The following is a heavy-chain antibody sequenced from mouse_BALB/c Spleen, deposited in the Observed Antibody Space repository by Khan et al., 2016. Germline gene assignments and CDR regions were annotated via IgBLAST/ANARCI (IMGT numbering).Heavy chain of an antibody. CDR3: ARIKKIVATYFDY. CDR2: IHPGSGGT. J-gene: IGHJ2*01. Sequence: QVQLLQSGAELVRPGASVKLSCKALGYTFTDYEMHWVKQTPVHGLEWIGAIHPGSGGTAYNQKFKGKATLTADKSSSTAYMLLSGPTFEDSAVYYCARIKKIVATYFDYWGQGTTLTVSS. D-gene: IGHD1-1*01. V-gene: IGHV1-15*01. CDR1: GYTFTDYE.